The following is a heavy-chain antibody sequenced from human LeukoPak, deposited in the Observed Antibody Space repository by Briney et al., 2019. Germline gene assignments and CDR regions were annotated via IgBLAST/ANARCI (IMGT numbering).Heavy chain of an antibody. CDR2: ISGYNGNT. Sequence: ASVKVSCKASGYTFSSYDISWVRQAPGQGLEWMGWISGYNGNTNYAQKLQGRVTMTTDTTTSTAYMELRSLRSDDTAVYYCARDGPYCSGGSCYNDAFDIWGQGTMVTVSS. CDR1: GYTFSSYD. J-gene: IGHJ3*02. V-gene: IGHV1-18*01. CDR3: ARDGPYCSGGSCYNDAFDI. D-gene: IGHD2-15*01.